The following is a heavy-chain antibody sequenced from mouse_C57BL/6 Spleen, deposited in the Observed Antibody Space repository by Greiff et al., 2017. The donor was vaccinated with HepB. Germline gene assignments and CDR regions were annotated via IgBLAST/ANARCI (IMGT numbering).Heavy chain of an antibody. CDR3: ARYPTAYYSNYAYFDY. Sequence: VQLKESGPGLAKPSQTLSLTCSVTGYSITSDYWNWIRKFPGNKLEYMGYISYSGSTYYNPSLKSRISITRDTSKNQYYLQLNSVTTEDTATYYCARYPTAYYSNYAYFDYWGQGTTLTVSS. J-gene: IGHJ2*01. CDR2: ISYSGST. CDR1: GYSITSDY. V-gene: IGHV3-8*01. D-gene: IGHD2-5*01.